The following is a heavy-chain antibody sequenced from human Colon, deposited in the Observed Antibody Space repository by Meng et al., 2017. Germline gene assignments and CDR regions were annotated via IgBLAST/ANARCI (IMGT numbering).Heavy chain of an antibody. CDR1: GWACSGYY. CDR2: INHSGST. Sequence: QVQRKKEGEGRVMPAKPLSLHCAVNGWACSGYYWGWISQAPGKGLEWIVEINHSGSTNYNPSLKSRVTISVDTPKNQFSLKVSSVTAADTAVYYCARDSGYDKNWFDPWGQGTLVTVSS. V-gene: IGHV4-34*01. J-gene: IGHJ5*02. CDR3: ARDSGYDKNWFDP. D-gene: IGHD5-12*01.